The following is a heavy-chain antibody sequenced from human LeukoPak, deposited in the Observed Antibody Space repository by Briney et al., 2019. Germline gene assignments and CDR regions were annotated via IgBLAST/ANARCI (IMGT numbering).Heavy chain of an antibody. CDR3: ATTTIRLGY. J-gene: IGHJ4*02. CDR2: IYYSGST. Sequence: PSETLSLTCTVSGGSISSYYWSWIRQPPGKGLEWIGYIYYSGSTNYNPSLKSRVTISVDTSKNKFSLKLSSVTAADTAIYYCATTTIRLGYWGQGTLVTVSS. D-gene: IGHD1-26*01. CDR1: GGSISSYY. V-gene: IGHV4-59*12.